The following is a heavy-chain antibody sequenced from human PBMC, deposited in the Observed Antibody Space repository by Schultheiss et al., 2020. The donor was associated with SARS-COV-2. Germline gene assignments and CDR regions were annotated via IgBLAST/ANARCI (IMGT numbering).Heavy chain of an antibody. CDR2: ISYDGSNK. CDR3: ARAVLNYYFDY. J-gene: IGHJ4*02. V-gene: IGHV3-30-3*01. CDR1: GFTFSGYA. D-gene: IGHD6-6*01. Sequence: GGSLRLSCAASGFTFSGYAMHWVRQAPGKGLEWVAIISYDGSNKYYADSVKGRFTISRDNSKNTLYLQMNSLRAEDTAVYYCARAVLNYYFDYWGQGTLVTVSS.